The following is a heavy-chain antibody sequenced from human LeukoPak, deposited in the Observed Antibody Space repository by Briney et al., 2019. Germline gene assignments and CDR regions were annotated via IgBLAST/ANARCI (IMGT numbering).Heavy chain of an antibody. CDR3: ATSYSSGWSFFDY. V-gene: IGHV5-51*01. CDR1: GYSFTSYW. D-gene: IGHD6-19*01. CDR2: IYPSDSDT. Sequence: GESLKISCKGSGYSFTSYWIGWVRQMPGKGLEWMGIIYPSDSDTRYSPSFQGQVTISADKSISTAYLQWSSLKASDTAMYYCATSYSSGWSFFDYWGQGTLVTVSS. J-gene: IGHJ4*02.